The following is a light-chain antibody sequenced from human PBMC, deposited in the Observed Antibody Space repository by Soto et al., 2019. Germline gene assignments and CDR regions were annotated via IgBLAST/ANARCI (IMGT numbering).Light chain of an antibody. V-gene: IGLV2-14*02. J-gene: IGLJ1*01. CDR2: EGN. CDR1: SSDVGSYNL. Sequence: QSALTQPASVSGSPGQSITISCTGTSSDVGSYNLVSWFQQHPGKAPKLMIYEGNKRPSGVSNRFSGSKSGNTASLTISGLQAEDEADYYCSSYAGSNNAYVFGTGTKLTVL. CDR3: SSYAGSNNAYV.